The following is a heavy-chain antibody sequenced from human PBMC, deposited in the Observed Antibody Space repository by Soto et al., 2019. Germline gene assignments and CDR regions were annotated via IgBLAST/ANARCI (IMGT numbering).Heavy chain of an antibody. D-gene: IGHD2-15*01. CDR3: ARSALYCSGGSCYSFDDNLFDP. J-gene: IGHJ5*02. V-gene: IGHV1-8*01. CDR1: GYTFTSYD. Sequence: GASVKVSCKASGYTFTSYDINWVRQATGQGLEWMGWMNPNSGNTGYAQKFQGRVTMTRNTSISTAYMELSSLRSEDTAVYYCARSALYCSGGSCYSFDDNLFDPWGQRTLVTVSS. CDR2: MNPNSGNT.